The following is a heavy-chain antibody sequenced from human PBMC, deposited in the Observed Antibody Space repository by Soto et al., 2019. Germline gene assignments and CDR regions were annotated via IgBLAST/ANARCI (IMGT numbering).Heavy chain of an antibody. CDR2: IYYSGST. CDR1: GGSVSSGSYY. V-gene: IGHV4-61*01. CDR3: ARSHIVVVTAIRPGYFDY. J-gene: IGHJ4*02. D-gene: IGHD2-21*02. Sequence: QVQLQESGPGLVKPSETLSLTCTVSGGSVSSGSYYWSWIRQPPGKGLEWIGYIYYSGSTNYNPSLKSRVTISVDTSKNQFSLKLSSVTAADTAVYYCARSHIVVVTAIRPGYFDYWGQGTLVTVSS.